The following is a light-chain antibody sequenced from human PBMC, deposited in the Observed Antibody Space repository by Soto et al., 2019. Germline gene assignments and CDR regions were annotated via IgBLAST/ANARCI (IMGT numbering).Light chain of an antibody. J-gene: IGKJ2*01. CDR1: QSVNSNF. V-gene: IGKV3-20*01. Sequence: EIVLAQSPGTLSLSPGDRATLSCRASQSVNSNFLSWYQQKPGQAPRLIIYGASNRATGIPDTFSGSGSGTDFTLTISRLEPEDFAVYYCQQFVNSRYTFGQGTKVEMK. CDR2: GAS. CDR3: QQFVNSRYT.